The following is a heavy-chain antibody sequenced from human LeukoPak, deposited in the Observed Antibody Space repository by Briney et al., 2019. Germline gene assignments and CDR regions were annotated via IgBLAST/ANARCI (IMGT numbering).Heavy chain of an antibody. CDR1: GFTFSSYA. D-gene: IGHD2-2*01. CDR2: ISGSGGST. CDR3: VKFRRPDCSSTSCYDY. J-gene: IGHJ4*02. Sequence: PGGSLRLSCAASGFTFSSYAMSWVRQAPGKGLEWVSAISGSGGSTYYADSVKGRFTISRDNPKNMLYLQMNSLRAEDTAVYYCVKFRRPDCSSTSCYDYWGQGTLVTVSS. V-gene: IGHV3-23*01.